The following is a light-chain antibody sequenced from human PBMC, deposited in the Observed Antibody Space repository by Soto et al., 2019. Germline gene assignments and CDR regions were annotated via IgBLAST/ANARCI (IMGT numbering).Light chain of an antibody. CDR1: QSVGGN. Sequence: EIVMTQSPATLSVSPGERATLSCRASQSVGGNLAWYQQKPGQAPRLLIYGASTRATGIPARFSGSGSGTEFTLTISSLQSEDFAVYYCQQYNNWTLTFGGGTKVEIK. CDR2: GAS. J-gene: IGKJ4*01. CDR3: QQYNNWTLT. V-gene: IGKV3-15*01.